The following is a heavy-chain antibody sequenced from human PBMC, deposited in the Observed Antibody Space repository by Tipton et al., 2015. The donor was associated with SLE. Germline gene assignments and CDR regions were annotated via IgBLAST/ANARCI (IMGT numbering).Heavy chain of an antibody. V-gene: IGHV4-34*01. Sequence: TLSLTCAVYGGSFSGYYWSWIRQPPGKGLEWIGEINHSGSTNYNPSLKSRVTISVDTSKNQFSLKLSSVTAADTAVYYCASGSEYYYDSSGYSDYWGQGTLVTVSS. CDR1: GGSFSGYY. D-gene: IGHD3-22*01. CDR3: ASGSEYYYDSSGYSDY. J-gene: IGHJ4*02. CDR2: INHSGST.